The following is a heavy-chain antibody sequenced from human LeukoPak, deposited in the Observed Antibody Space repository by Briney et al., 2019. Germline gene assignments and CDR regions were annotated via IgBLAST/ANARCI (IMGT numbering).Heavy chain of an antibody. J-gene: IGHJ4*02. CDR3: ARGHTAVTRHFDF. CDR2: INSDGSST. D-gene: IGHD4-17*01. V-gene: IGHV3-74*01. Sequence: GGSLRLSCAASGFTFDDYTMHWVRQAPGKGLVWVSRINSDGSSTSYADSVKGRFTISRDNAKNTLYLDMNSLRAEDTAVYYCARGHTAVTRHFDFWGQGTLVTVSS. CDR1: GFTFDDYT.